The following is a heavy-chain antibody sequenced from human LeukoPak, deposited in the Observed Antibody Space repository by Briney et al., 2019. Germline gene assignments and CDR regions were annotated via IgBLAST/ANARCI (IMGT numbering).Heavy chain of an antibody. CDR2: TYYSGST. CDR1: GGSISSYY. V-gene: IGHV4-59*08. Sequence: SETLSLTCTVSGGSISSYYWSWIRQPPGKGLEWIGYTYYSGSTNYNPSLKSRVTISVDTSKNQFSLNLSSVTAADTAVYYCARHYYVDPFDYWGQGTLVTVSS. J-gene: IGHJ4*02. D-gene: IGHD3-10*02. CDR3: ARHYYVDPFDY.